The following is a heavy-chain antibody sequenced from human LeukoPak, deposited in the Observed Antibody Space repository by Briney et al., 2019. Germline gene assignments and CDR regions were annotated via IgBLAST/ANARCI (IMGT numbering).Heavy chain of an antibody. V-gene: IGHV4-61*10. CDR1: GGSISTGSYC. CDR2: INHSGST. J-gene: IGHJ5*02. CDR3: ARHYFSTLTTLLRGVKKQKSRFDP. D-gene: IGHD4-17*01. Sequence: SETLSLTCTVSGGSISTGSYCWSWIRQPAGKGLEWIGEINHSGSTNYSPSLKSRVTISVDTSKKQFSLKLSSVTAADTAVYYCARHYFSTLTTLLRGVKKQKSRFDPWGQGTLVTVSS.